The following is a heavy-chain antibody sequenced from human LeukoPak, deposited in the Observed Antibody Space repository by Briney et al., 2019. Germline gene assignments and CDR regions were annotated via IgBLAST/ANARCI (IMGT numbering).Heavy chain of an antibody. CDR3: ARAGDTYYYYYVDV. CDR2: ITSGTGTI. CDR1: GFSYSTSN. J-gene: IGHJ6*03. Sequence: GGSLRLSCTASGFSYSTSNMNWVRQAPGKGLEWVSYITSGTGTIYYADSVKGRFTISRDNAKNSLYLQMNSLRAEDTALYYCARAGDTYYYYYVDVWGKGTTVTVSS. V-gene: IGHV3-48*01. D-gene: IGHD1-26*01.